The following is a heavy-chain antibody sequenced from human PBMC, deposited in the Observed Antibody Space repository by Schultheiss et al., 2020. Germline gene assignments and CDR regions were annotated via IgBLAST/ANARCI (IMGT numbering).Heavy chain of an antibody. Sequence: SVKVSCKASGGTFSSYGISWVRQAPGQGLEWMGGIIPIFGTANYAQKFQGRVTITADESTSTAYMELSSLRAEDTAVYYCAKSLEWFNYYYYGMDVWGQGTTVTVSS. CDR3: AKSLEWFNYYYYGMDV. V-gene: IGHV1-69*13. CDR1: GGTFSSYG. CDR2: IIPIFGTA. J-gene: IGHJ6*02. D-gene: IGHD3-3*01.